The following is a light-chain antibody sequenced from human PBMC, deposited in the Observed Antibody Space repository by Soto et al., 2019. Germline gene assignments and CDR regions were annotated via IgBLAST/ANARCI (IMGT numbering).Light chain of an antibody. Sequence: QSALTQPASVSGSPGQSITIPCTGTSSDVGGYNYVSWYQQHPGKAPKLMIYDVSHRPSGVSNRFSGSKSGNTASLTISGLQAEDEADYYCNSYTTSYTWVFGGGTKLTVL. J-gene: IGLJ3*02. V-gene: IGLV2-14*01. CDR3: NSYTTSYTWV. CDR1: SSDVGGYNY. CDR2: DVS.